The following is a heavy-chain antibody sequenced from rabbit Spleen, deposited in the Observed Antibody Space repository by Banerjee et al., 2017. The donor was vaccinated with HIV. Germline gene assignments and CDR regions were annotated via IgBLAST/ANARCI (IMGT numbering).Heavy chain of an antibody. CDR2: IDPVFGNT. D-gene: IGHD8-1*01. Sequence: QLKESGGGLVQPGGSLKVSCKVSGFDFSSYYMTWVRQAPGKGLEWTGYIDPVFGNTYYASWVNGRFTISSDNAQNTVDLQMNSLTAADTATYFCARHGGYAGYGYSTLDLWGPGTLVTVS. CDR3: ARHGGYAGYGYSTLDL. J-gene: IGHJ4*01. V-gene: IGHV1S7*01. CDR1: GFDFSSYY.